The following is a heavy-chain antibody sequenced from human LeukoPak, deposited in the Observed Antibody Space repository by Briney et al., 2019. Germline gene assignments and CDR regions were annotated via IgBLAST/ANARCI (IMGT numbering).Heavy chain of an antibody. J-gene: IGHJ6*04. D-gene: IGHD2-15*01. CDR3: AKGQAQDATLYYYYGMDV. CDR2: ISWNSGSI. V-gene: IGHV3-9*01. CDR1: GFTFDDYA. Sequence: PGRSLRLSCAASGFTFDDYAMHWVRQAPGKGLEWVSGISWNSGSIGYADSVKGRFTISRDNAKNTLYLQMNSLRAEDTAVYYCAKGQAQDATLYYYYGMDVWGKGTTVTVSS.